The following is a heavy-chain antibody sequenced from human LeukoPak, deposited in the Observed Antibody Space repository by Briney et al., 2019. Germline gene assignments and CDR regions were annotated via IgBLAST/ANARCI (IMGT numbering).Heavy chain of an antibody. CDR2: IKQDGSEK. CDR3: ARNIGYCSSTSCYKRGAFDI. Sequence: GGSLRLSCAASGFTFSSYWMSWVRQAPGKGLEWVANIKQDGSEKYYVDSVKGRFTISRDNAKNSLYLQMNSLRAEDTAVYYCARNIGYCSSTSCYKRGAFDIWGQGTMVTVSS. CDR1: GFTFSSYW. D-gene: IGHD2-2*02. J-gene: IGHJ3*02. V-gene: IGHV3-7*01.